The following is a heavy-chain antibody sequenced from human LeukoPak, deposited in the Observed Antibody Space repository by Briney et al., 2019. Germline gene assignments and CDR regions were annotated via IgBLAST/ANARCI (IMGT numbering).Heavy chain of an antibody. D-gene: IGHD5-18*01. J-gene: IGHJ4*02. CDR3: ARARTAMATALDY. CDR2: IYYSGST. V-gene: IGHV4-30-4*01. Sequence: SQTLSLTCTVSGGSISSGDCYWSWIRQPPGKGLEWIGYIYYSGSTYYNPSLKSRVTISVDTSKNQFSLKLSSVTAADTAVYYCARARTAMATALDYWGQGTLVTVSS. CDR1: GGSISSGDCY.